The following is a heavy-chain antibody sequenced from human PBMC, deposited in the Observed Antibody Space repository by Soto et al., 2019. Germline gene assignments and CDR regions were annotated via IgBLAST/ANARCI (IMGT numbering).Heavy chain of an antibody. CDR2: IYWDGDK. Sequence: QINLIESGPTLVKPTQTLTLTCTFSGFSLSTSGAAVGWVRQPPGRALEWLALIYWDGDKRYNASLGNTLTIPKDTSMNQVVLTLTNVDPADTATYYCAHRATMTIFGLIIDTGIWFDPWGQGTRVIVSS. CDR1: GFSLSTSGAA. CDR3: AHRATMTIFGLIIDTGIWFDP. D-gene: IGHD3-3*01. J-gene: IGHJ5*02. V-gene: IGHV2-5*02.